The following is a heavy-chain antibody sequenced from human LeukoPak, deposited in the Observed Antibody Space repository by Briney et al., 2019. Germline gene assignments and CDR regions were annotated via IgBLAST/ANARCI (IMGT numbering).Heavy chain of an antibody. CDR2: ISGSGGST. Sequence: PGGSLRLSCAASGFTFSSYAMSWVRQAPGKGLEWVSAISGSGGSTYYADSVKGRFTISRDNSKNTLYLQMNSLRAEDTAVYYCAKATTLVEYYYDSSGYYAWDYFDYWGQGTLVTVSS. CDR3: AKATTLVEYYYDSSGYYAWDYFDY. J-gene: IGHJ4*02. CDR1: GFTFSSYA. V-gene: IGHV3-23*01. D-gene: IGHD3-22*01.